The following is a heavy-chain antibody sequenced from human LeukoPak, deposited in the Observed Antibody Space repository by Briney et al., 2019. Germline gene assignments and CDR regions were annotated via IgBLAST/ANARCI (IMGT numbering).Heavy chain of an antibody. D-gene: IGHD5-12*01. CDR3: ARDNSGSDPEHWAR. V-gene: IGHV3-7*05. Sequence: GGSLRLSCAASGFTFSRYWMSWVRQAPGKGLEWVANIKPDGSERYSVDSVKGRFTIPRDNAKNSLYLQMNSLRAEDTAVYYCARDNSGSDPEHWARWGQGTLVIVSS. CDR1: GFTFSRYW. CDR2: IKPDGSER. J-gene: IGHJ4*02.